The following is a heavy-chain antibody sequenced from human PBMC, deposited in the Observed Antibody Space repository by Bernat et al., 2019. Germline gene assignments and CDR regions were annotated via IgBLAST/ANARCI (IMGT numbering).Heavy chain of an antibody. V-gene: IGHV3-9*01. J-gene: IGHJ6*02. CDR2: ISWNSGNI. CDR1: GFTFDDYA. Sequence: EAQLVESGGGLVQPGRSLTLSCAASGFTFDDYAMHWVRQAPGKGLEWVSGISWNSGNIGYADSVKGRFTISRDNAKSSLSLQMNSLRAEDTALYYCVKDRSHQTRYGMAVWGQGTTVIVSS. CDR3: VKDRSHQTRYGMAV.